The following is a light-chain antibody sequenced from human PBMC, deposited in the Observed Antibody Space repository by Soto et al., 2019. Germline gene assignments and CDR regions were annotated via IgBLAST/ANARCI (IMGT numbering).Light chain of an antibody. CDR1: QSINNK. Sequence: IVRTQSAATRSVSPGERVILSCRASQSINNKVAWYQLKDGQVPRLLIYGASTRATDVPARFSGSGSGTEFTLTISSLQSEDFAVYYCQQYNKWWTFGQGTKVDIK. V-gene: IGKV3-15*01. J-gene: IGKJ1*01. CDR3: QQYNKWWT. CDR2: GAS.